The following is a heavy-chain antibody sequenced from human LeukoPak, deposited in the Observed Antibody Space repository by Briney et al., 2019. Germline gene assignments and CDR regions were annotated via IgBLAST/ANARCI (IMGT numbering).Heavy chain of an antibody. CDR2: ISSSSSYI. Sequence: GSLRLFLAASGFTLKSYSMNWVRQAPGKGLGGVSSISSSSSYIYYADSVKGRFTISRDNAKNSLYLQMNSLRAEDTAVYYCARGSATSGFDYWGQGTLVTVSS. CDR3: ARGSATSGFDY. CDR1: GFTLKSYS. J-gene: IGHJ4*02. V-gene: IGHV3-21*01. D-gene: IGHD3-10*01.